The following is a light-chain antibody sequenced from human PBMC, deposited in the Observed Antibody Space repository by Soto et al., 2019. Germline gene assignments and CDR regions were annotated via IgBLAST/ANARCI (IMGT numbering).Light chain of an antibody. CDR2: GNS. CDR1: SSNIGAGYD. CDR3: QYYDSRLSVV. V-gene: IGLV1-40*01. J-gene: IGLJ2*01. Sequence: QSVLTQPPSVSGAPGQRVTISCTGSSSNIGAGYDVHWYQQLPGTAPKLLIYGNSNRPSGVPDRFSGSKSGTSASLAITGLQAEDEADYYCQYYDSRLSVVFGGGTQLTVL.